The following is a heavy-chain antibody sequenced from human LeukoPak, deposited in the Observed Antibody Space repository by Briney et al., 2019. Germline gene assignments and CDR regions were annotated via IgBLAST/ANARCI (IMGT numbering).Heavy chain of an antibody. Sequence: ASVKVSCRASGYTFSTYSMNWVRQAPGKGLEWVSSISSSSSYKYYADSVRGRFTISRDNSRNTLYLQMNSLRVEDTAIYYCAKDRLAATATVRFDPWGQGTLVVVSS. CDR2: ISSSSSYK. V-gene: IGHV3-21*04. D-gene: IGHD6-13*01. CDR1: GYTFSTYS. J-gene: IGHJ5*02. CDR3: AKDRLAATATVRFDP.